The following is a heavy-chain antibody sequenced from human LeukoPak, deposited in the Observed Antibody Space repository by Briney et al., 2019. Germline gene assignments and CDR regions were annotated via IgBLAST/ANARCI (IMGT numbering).Heavy chain of an antibody. D-gene: IGHD3-3*01. Sequence: GGSLRLSCSASGFTFKSYAMYWVRQAPGKGLEWVAVISYDGGNKYYADSVKGRFSISRDNPKNTLYLQMNNLRAEDTAVYYCAREGRPYYGFWSGYYPYYFDCWGQGTLVTVSS. CDR1: GFTFKSYA. V-gene: IGHV3-30-3*01. J-gene: IGHJ4*02. CDR2: ISYDGGNK. CDR3: AREGRPYYGFWSGYYPYYFDC.